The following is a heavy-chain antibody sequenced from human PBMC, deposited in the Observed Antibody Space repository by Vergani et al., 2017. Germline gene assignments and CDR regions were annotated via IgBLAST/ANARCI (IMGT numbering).Heavy chain of an antibody. CDR3: AREAVLRYLDWLLQSYGMDV. Sequence: QVQLQESGPGLVKPSQTLSLTCTVSGGSISSGDYYWSWIRQPPGKGLEWIGYIYYSGSTYYNPSLKSRVTIAVDTSKNQFSLKLSSVTAADTAVYYCAREAVLRYLDWLLQSYGMDVWGQGTTVTVSS. J-gene: IGHJ6*02. CDR2: IYYSGST. D-gene: IGHD3-9*01. CDR1: GGSISSGDYY. V-gene: IGHV4-30-4*01.